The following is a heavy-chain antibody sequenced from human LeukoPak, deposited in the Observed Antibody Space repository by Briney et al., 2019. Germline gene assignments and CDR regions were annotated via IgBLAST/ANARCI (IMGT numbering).Heavy chain of an antibody. D-gene: IGHD3-16*01. CDR3: ARHYGP. CDR2: INHSGST. J-gene: IGHJ4*02. CDR1: VASISSDY. V-gene: IGHV4-34*01. Sequence: PSETLSLTCTVSVASISSDYWSWIRQPPGKGLEWIGEINHSGSTNYNPSLKSRVTISVDTSKNQFSLKLNSVTATDTAVYYCARHYGPWGQGTLVTVSS.